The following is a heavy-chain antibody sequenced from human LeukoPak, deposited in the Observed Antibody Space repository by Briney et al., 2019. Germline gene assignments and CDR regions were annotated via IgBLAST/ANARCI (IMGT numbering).Heavy chain of an antibody. CDR3: ARGVGNYRYYFDF. J-gene: IGHJ4*02. D-gene: IGHD3-22*01. V-gene: IGHV3-30*02. CDR2: IRYDGSYK. CDR1: GFTFNTYG. Sequence: GGSLRLSCAASGFTFNTYGMHWVRQAPGKGLEWVAFIRYDGSYKYYADSVKGRFTISRDNGKNSLYLQMNSPRAEDTAVYYCARGVGNYRYYFDFWGQGTLVTVSS.